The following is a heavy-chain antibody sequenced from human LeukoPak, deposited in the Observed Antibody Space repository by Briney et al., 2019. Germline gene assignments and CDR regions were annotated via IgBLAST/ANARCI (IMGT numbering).Heavy chain of an antibody. CDR3: ATIQLAAAAPFDY. D-gene: IGHD2-15*01. CDR2: ISAYNGAT. V-gene: IGHV1-18*01. Sequence: ASLKVSCKASGYTFTSYGISWVRQAPGQGLEWMGWISAYNGATNYAHKFQGRVTMTTDTPTTTAYMELRSLRSEDTAVYYCATIQLAAAAPFDYWGQGTLVTVSS. J-gene: IGHJ4*02. CDR1: GYTFTSYG.